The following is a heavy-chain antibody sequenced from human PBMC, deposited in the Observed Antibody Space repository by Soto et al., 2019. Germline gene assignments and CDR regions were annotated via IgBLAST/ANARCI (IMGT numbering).Heavy chain of an antibody. J-gene: IGHJ6*02. CDR1: GYTFTNYW. CDR2: IYPGDSDT. CDR3: AASIFYYGMDV. Sequence: EVQLVQSGAEVKKPGESLKISCKGSGYTFTNYWIGWVPQMPGKGLEWMGIIYPGDSDTKYNPSFQGQVTISADKPITTTYLRWTSLKASDTAIYYCAASIFYYGMDVWGQGTTVTVSS. V-gene: IGHV5-51*01.